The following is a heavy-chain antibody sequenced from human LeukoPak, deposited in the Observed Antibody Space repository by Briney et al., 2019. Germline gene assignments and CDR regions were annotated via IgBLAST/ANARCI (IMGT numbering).Heavy chain of an antibody. Sequence: GGSLRLSCAASGFTFDDYTMHWVRQAPGKGLEWVSLISWDGGGTYYADSVKGRFTISRDNSKNSLYLQMNSLRTEDTALYYCAKGIAAATEYFQHWGQGTLVTVSS. V-gene: IGHV3-43*01. CDR1: GFTFDDYT. D-gene: IGHD6-13*01. J-gene: IGHJ1*01. CDR2: ISWDGGGT. CDR3: AKGIAAATEYFQH.